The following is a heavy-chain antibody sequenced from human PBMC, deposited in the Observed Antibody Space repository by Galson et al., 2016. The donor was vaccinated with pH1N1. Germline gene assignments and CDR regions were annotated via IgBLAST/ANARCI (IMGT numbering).Heavy chain of an antibody. J-gene: IGHJ3*02. Sequence: CAISGDSVSSNSAAWNWIRQSPSRGLEWLGRTCYRSKWYNDYGVSVKSRITNNPDTSKNQFSLQLHSVTPEDTAVYYCARSVYYYDSSGYRHDKFYIWGQGTTVTVSS. D-gene: IGHD3-22*01. V-gene: IGHV6-1*01. CDR1: GDSVSSNSAA. CDR3: ARSVYYYDSSGYRHDKFYI. CDR2: TCYRSKWYN.